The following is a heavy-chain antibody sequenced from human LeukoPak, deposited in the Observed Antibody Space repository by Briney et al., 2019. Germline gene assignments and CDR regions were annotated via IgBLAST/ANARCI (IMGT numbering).Heavy chain of an antibody. J-gene: IGHJ3*02. CDR3: ARQFYSSGWYVNDAFDI. CDR2: IYYSGST. V-gene: IGHV4-39*01. Sequence: PSETLSLTCTVSGGSISSSSYYWGWIRQPPGKGLEWIGSIYYSGSTYYNPSLKSRVTISVDTSKNQFSLKLSSVTAADTAVYYCARQFYSSGWYVNDAFDIWGQGTMVTVSS. D-gene: IGHD6-19*01. CDR1: GGSISSSSYY.